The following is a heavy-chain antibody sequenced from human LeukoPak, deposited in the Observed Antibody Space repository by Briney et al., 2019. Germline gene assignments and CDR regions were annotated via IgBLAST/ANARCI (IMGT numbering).Heavy chain of an antibody. J-gene: IGHJ4*02. CDR2: ISTSSDNM. CDR3: ARRYYDRSGYYFDY. CDR1: GFTFTTYS. Sequence: GGSLRLSCAASGFTFTTYSMTWVRQAPGQGLEWVSSISTSSDNMNYADSVKGRFTISRDNAKNSLYLQMNSLRAEDTSVYYCARRYYDRSGYYFDYWGQGTLVTVSS. V-gene: IGHV3-21*01. D-gene: IGHD3-22*01.